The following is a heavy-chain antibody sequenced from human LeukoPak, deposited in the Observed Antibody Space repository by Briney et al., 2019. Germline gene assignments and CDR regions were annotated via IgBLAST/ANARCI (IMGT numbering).Heavy chain of an antibody. V-gene: IGHV3-23*01. J-gene: IGHJ4*02. D-gene: IGHD2-15*01. CDR1: GFTFSSYD. Sequence: GGSLRLSCAASGFTFSSYDMSGVREAPGRGLEGGSAISGRGGSTYYADSVKGRFTISGDNSKNTLYLQMNSLRAEDTAVYYCAKGGGVVAAYLFDYWGQGTLVTVSS. CDR3: AKGGGVVAAYLFDY. CDR2: ISGRGGST.